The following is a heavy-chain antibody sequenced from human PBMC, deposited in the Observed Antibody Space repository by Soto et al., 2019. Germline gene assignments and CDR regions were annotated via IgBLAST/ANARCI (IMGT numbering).Heavy chain of an antibody. CDR3: ARTKLPVRGVIDYYYYYGMDV. D-gene: IGHD3-10*01. CDR1: GYTFTGYY. V-gene: IGHV1-2*04. CDR2: INPNSGGT. Sequence: ASVKVSCKASGYTFTGYYMHRVRQAPGQGLEWMGWINPNSGGTNYAQKFQGWVTMTRDTSISTAYMELSRLRSDDTAVYYCARTKLPVRGVIDYYYYYGMDVWGQGTKVIVSS. J-gene: IGHJ6*02.